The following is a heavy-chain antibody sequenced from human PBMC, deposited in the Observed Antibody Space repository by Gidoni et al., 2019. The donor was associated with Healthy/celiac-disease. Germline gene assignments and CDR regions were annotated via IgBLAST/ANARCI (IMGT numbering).Heavy chain of an antibody. V-gene: IGHV3-33*01. D-gene: IGHD3-22*01. CDR1: GFTFSSYG. CDR2: IWYDGSNK. Sequence: QVQLVESGGGVVQPGRSLRLSCAASGFTFSSYGMHWVRQAPGKGLEWVAVIWYDGSNKYYADSVKGRFTISRDNSKNTLYLQMNSLRAEDTAVYYCARDGSADSSGPIDYWGQGTLVTVSS. CDR3: ARDGSADSSGPIDY. J-gene: IGHJ4*02.